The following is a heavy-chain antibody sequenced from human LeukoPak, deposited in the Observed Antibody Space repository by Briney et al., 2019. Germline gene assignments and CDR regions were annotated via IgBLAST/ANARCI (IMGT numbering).Heavy chain of an antibody. D-gene: IGHD6-19*01. CDR1: GGSFSGYY. J-gene: IGHJ4*02. V-gene: IGHV4-34*01. Sequence: SETLSLTCAVYGGSFSGYYWSWIRQPPGKGLEWIGEINHSGGTNYNPSLKSRVTISVDTSKNQFSLKLSSVTAADTAVYYCARHHPEWQWLVQVRTSALDYWGQGTLVTVSS. CDR2: INHSGGT. CDR3: ARHHPEWQWLVQVRTSALDY.